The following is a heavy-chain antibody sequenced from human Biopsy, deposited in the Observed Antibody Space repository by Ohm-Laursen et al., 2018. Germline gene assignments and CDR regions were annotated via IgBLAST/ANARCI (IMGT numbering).Heavy chain of an antibody. J-gene: IGHJ3*01. D-gene: IGHD1-26*01. Sequence: SLRLSCTASGFAFNLYEMNWARQAPGKGMEWISYIYGGGSPVSYADSVKGRFTISRDNAQNSLYLHTNSLRAEDTAVYYCARLNSGTYDASDLWGQGTMVIVSS. CDR2: IYGGGSPV. V-gene: IGHV3-48*03. CDR3: ARLNSGTYDASDL. CDR1: GFAFNLYE.